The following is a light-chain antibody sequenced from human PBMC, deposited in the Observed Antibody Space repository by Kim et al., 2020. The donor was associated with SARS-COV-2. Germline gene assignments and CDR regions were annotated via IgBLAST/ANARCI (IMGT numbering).Light chain of an antibody. J-gene: IGKJ1*01. CDR2: AAS. V-gene: IGKV1-27*01. CDR1: QGITDS. Sequence: GDRVTITCRARQGITDSLAWYQQRPGKVPQLLIYAASALQSGVPSRISGSGSGTDFTLTISRLQPEDVATYYCQKCNSAPWTFGQGTKVEIK. CDR3: QKCNSAPWT.